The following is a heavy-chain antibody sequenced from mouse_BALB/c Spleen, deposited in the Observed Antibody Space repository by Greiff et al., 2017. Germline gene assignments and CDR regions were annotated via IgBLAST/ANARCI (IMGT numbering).Heavy chain of an antibody. CDR3: ARVPLLRLGAMDY. J-gene: IGHJ4*01. V-gene: IGHV5-15*02. CDR2: ISNLAYSI. CDR1: GFTFSDYG. D-gene: IGHD1-2*01. Sequence: DVKLVESGGGLVQPGGSRKLSCAASGFTFSDYGMAWVRQAPGKGPEWVAFISNLAYSIYYADTVSGRFTISRENAKNTLYLEMSSLRSEDTAMYYCARVPLLRLGAMDYWGQGTSVTVSS.